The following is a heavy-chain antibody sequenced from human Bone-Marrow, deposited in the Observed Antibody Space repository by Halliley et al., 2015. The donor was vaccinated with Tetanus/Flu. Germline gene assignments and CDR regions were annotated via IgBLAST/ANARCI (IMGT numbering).Heavy chain of an antibody. V-gene: IGHV4-31*02. D-gene: IGHD4-4*01. CDR3: AREPYSGRVAFGYFDN. Sequence: IGYIFYTGTTYYKPALQSRVSISVDTSRNQPSLKLTSVTVADTAVYYCAREPYSGRVAFGYFDNWGQGTLVTVSS. J-gene: IGHJ4*02. CDR2: IFYTGTT.